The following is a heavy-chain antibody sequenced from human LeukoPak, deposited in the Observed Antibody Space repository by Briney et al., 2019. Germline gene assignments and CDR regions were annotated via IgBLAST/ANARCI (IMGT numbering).Heavy chain of an antibody. CDR3: ARGYYYDSSGYYRNPHFDY. D-gene: IGHD3-22*01. CDR1: GFTFSSYS. Sequence: PGGSLRLSCAASGFTFSSYSMNWVRQAPGKGLEWVSYISSSSSTMYYADSVKGRFTISRDNAKNSLYLQMNSLRAEDTAVYYCARGYYYDSSGYYRNPHFDYWGQGTLVTVSS. V-gene: IGHV3-48*01. J-gene: IGHJ4*02. CDR2: ISSSSSTM.